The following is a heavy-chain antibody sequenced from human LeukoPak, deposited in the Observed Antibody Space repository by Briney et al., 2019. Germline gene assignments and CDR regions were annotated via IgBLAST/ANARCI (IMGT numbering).Heavy chain of an antibody. CDR3: AREPPPPTAPAFDI. CDR1: GYSISSGDY. Sequence: PSETLSLTCAVSGYSISSGDYWGWIRQSPGKGLEWIGNIFHSGSTYHNPSLKSRVTISVDTSKNEFSLKLSSVTAADTAVYYCAREPPPPTAPAFDIWGQGTMVTVSS. CDR2: IFHSGST. J-gene: IGHJ3*02. V-gene: IGHV4-38-2*02.